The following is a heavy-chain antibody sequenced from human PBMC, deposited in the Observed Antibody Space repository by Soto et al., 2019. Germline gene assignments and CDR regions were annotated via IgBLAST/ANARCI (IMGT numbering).Heavy chain of an antibody. V-gene: IGHV2-70*01. Sequence: GSVPTLVNPTQTLTLTCTFSGFSLSNSGMCVSWIRQPPGKALEWLALIDWDDDKYYSASLKTRLTISKDTSKDQVVLTMTNMDPVDTATYYCARTNCIAARKEYNWNYNRWFDPWGQGTLVTVSS. CDR1: GFSLSNSGMC. CDR2: IDWDDDK. CDR3: ARTNCIAARKEYNWNYNRWFDP. J-gene: IGHJ5*02. D-gene: IGHD1-7*01.